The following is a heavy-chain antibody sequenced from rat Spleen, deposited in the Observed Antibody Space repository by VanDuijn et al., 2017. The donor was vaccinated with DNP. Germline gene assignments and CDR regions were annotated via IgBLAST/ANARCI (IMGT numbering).Heavy chain of an antibody. CDR3: ARGSGTYYWYFDF. J-gene: IGHJ1*01. CDR1: GFTFSDYY. CDR2: ITSSGGST. D-gene: IGHD5-1*01. V-gene: IGHV5-25*01. Sequence: EVQLVESGGGLVQPGRSLKLSCVASGFTFSDYYMAWVRQVPGKGLEWVAAITSSGGSTYYPDSVKGRFTISRDNAKNTLYLQMNSLRSEDTATYYCARGSGTYYWYFDFWGPGTMVTVSS.